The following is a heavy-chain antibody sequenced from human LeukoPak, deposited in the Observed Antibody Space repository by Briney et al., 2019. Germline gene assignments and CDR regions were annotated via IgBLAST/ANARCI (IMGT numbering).Heavy chain of an antibody. V-gene: IGHV3-33*01. CDR3: ARDRQSTFMDV. D-gene: IGHD3-16*01. CDR2: IWYDGSNK. Sequence: GGSLRLSCATSGFTFSNHGMHWVRQAPGKGLEWVAVIWYDGSNKYYADSVKGRFTISRDNSKKTLYLQMNSARAEDTAVYYCARDRQSTFMDVWGQGTTVTVSS. CDR1: GFTFSNHG. J-gene: IGHJ6*02.